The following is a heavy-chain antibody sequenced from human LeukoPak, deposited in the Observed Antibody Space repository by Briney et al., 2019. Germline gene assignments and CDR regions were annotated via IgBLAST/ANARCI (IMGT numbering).Heavy chain of an antibody. J-gene: IGHJ4*02. D-gene: IGHD2-2*01. CDR2: IIPIFGTA. CDR1: GGTFSSYA. Sequence: SVKVSSKASGGTFSSYAISWVRQAPGQGLEWMGGIIPIFGTANYAQKFQGRVTITADESTSTAYMELSSLRSEDTAVYYCARDRSQIVVVPAAGGFDYWGQGTLVTVSS. V-gene: IGHV1-69*01. CDR3: ARDRSQIVVVPAAGGFDY.